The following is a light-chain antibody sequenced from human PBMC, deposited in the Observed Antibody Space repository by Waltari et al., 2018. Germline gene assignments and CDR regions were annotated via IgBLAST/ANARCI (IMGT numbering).Light chain of an antibody. CDR3: LQYDTSPRT. V-gene: IGKV3-20*01. CDR1: QSLTRPY. J-gene: IGKJ1*01. CDR2: GAS. Sequence: IVLTQSPGSPSLSPGERATLSCRASQSLTRPYLAWYQQKPGQAPRLLINGASNRATGVPERFTGSGSGTDFTLNIARLEPEDFAVYYCLQYDTSPRTFGQGTKVEI.